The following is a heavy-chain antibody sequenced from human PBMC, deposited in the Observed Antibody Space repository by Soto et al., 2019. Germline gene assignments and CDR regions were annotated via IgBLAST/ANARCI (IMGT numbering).Heavy chain of an antibody. D-gene: IGHD6-13*01. J-gene: IGHJ3*02. CDR2: VIPNLGVT. Sequence: SVKVSCKASGGTLSSYTFSWVRQAPGQGLEWKGRVIPNLGVTNYAKNFQGRFTIVADKSTSTAYMELNSLRYEDTAVYYCARDPHSNHAFDIWGQGTMVTVSS. V-gene: IGHV1-69*04. CDR1: GGTLSSYT. CDR3: ARDPHSNHAFDI.